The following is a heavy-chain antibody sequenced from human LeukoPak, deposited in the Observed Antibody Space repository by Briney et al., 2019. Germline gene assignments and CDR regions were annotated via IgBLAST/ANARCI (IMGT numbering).Heavy chain of an antibody. CDR1: GFTFSSYA. D-gene: IGHD1-26*01. CDR2: ISYDGSNK. J-gene: IGHJ4*02. CDR3: ARGSSGSYYGEPFFVY. V-gene: IGHV3-30-3*01. Sequence: PGRSLRLSCAASGFTFSSYAMHWVRQAPGKGLEWVAVISYDGSNKYYADSVKGRFTISRDNSKNTLYLQMNSLRAEDTAVYYCARGSSGSYYGEPFFVYWGQGTLVTVSS.